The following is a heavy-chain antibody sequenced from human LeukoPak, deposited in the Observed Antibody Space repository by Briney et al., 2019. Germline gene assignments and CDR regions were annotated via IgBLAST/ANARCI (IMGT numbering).Heavy chain of an antibody. CDR1: GFTVSSNY. V-gene: IGHV3-53*01. Sequence: GGSLRLSCAASGFTVSSNYMSWVRQAPGEGLEWVSVIYSGGSTYYADSVKGRFTTSRDNSKNTLYLQMNSLRAEDTAVYYCARGGYDILTGSIGDYWGQGTLVTVSS. D-gene: IGHD3-9*01. CDR3: ARGGYDILTGSIGDY. CDR2: IYSGGST. J-gene: IGHJ4*02.